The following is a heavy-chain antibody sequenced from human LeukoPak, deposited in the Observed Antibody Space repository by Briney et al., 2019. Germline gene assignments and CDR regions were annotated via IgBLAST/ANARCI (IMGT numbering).Heavy chain of an antibody. CDR2: IYYTGST. CDR1: GGSVRSYY. Sequence: PSETLSLTCTVSGGSVRSYYWSWIRQPPGKGLEWIGYIYYTGSTNYNPSLKSRVTISVDTSKNQFSLRLSSVTAADTAVYYCATWRTAKTGFDYWGQGTLVTVSP. V-gene: IGHV4-59*08. CDR3: ATWRTAKTGFDY. D-gene: IGHD1-1*01. J-gene: IGHJ4*02.